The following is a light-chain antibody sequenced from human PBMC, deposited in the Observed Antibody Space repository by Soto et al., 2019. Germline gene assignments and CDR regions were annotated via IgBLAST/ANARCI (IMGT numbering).Light chain of an antibody. CDR3: QQYGSSPSWT. Sequence: EIVLTQSPATLSLSPGERATLSCRASQSVSSYLAWYQQKPGQAPRLLIYDASNRATGIPARFSGSGSGTDFTLTISRLEPEDFAVYQGQQYGSSPSWTFGQGTKVDIK. CDR2: DAS. V-gene: IGKV3-20*01. CDR1: QSVSSY. J-gene: IGKJ1*01.